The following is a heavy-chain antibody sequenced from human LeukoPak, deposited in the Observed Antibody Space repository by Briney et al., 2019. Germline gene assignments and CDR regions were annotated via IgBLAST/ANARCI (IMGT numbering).Heavy chain of an antibody. Sequence: GGSLRLSCAASGFTFYDYAMHWVRHAPGKGLEWVSGISWNSGSIGYADSVKGRFTISRDNAKNSLYLQMNSLRAEDTALYYCAKDIATGNRLYYFDYWGQGTLVTVSS. V-gene: IGHV3-9*01. D-gene: IGHD1-14*01. CDR2: ISWNSGSI. CDR1: GFTFYDYA. J-gene: IGHJ4*02. CDR3: AKDIATGNRLYYFDY.